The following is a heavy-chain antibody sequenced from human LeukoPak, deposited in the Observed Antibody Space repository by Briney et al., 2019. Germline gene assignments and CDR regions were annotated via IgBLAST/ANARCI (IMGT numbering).Heavy chain of an antibody. D-gene: IGHD5-24*01. V-gene: IGHV3-23*01. J-gene: IGHJ4*02. CDR1: GFTFRTSA. CDR2: ISGSGNGT. CDR3: AKRTMSAFDS. Sequence: GGSLRLSCTASGFTFRTSAMTWVRQAPGKGLEWLSGISGSGNGTYYADSVKGRLTISRDNSKNMVYLQMNSLTLEDAAIYYCAKRTMSAFDSWGQGTLLIVSS.